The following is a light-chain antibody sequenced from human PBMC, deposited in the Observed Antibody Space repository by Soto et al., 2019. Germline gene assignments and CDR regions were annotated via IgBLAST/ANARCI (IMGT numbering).Light chain of an antibody. Sequence: EIVLTQSPGTLSFSPGERATLSCRASQSVRSDSLAWYQKKPGQAPRLLIYGASSRAAGIPDRFSGSGSGTDFTLNVSRLEPEDFALFYCQQYATSPPTFGQGTKVEIK. CDR3: QQYATSPPT. J-gene: IGKJ2*01. CDR2: GAS. CDR1: QSVRSDS. V-gene: IGKV3-20*01.